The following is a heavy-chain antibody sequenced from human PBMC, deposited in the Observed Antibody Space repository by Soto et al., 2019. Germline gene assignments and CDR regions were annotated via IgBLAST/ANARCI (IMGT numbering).Heavy chain of an antibody. CDR3: EKAISGYYAPSDY. D-gene: IGHD3-22*01. CDR1: GFTFSSFA. V-gene: IGHV3-23*01. J-gene: IGHJ4*02. Sequence: SLRLSCAASGFTFSSFAMSWVRQAPGKGLEWVSVISESGGSTYYADSVKGRFTISRDNSKSMLYLQMNSLRGDDTAIYYCEKAISGYYAPSDYWGQGTPVTVSA. CDR2: ISESGGST.